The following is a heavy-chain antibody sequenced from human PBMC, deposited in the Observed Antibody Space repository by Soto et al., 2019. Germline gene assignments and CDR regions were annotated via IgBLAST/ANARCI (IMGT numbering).Heavy chain of an antibody. CDR3: VSMSLTVFPAFDI. Sequence: QLQLQESGSGLVKPSQTLSLTCAVSGGSISSGGYSWSWIRQPPGKGLEWIGYIYHSGSTYYNPSLMCRVAIAVNRSENQFSLKLSLVTAAQSAVYYRVSMSLTVFPAFDIWGQGTMVTVSS. CDR1: GGSISSGGYS. V-gene: IGHV4-30-2*01. CDR2: IYHSGST. J-gene: IGHJ3*02. D-gene: IGHD4-17*01.